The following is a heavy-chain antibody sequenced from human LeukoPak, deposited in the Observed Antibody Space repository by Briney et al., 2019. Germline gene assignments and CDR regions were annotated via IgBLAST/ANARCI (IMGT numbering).Heavy chain of an antibody. CDR2: INHSGSA. D-gene: IGHD2-15*01. CDR3: ARDGGDIVVVVAAMNWFDP. V-gene: IGHV4-34*01. CDR1: GGSFSGYY. Sequence: SETLSLTCAVYGGSFSGYYWSWIRQPPGKGLEWIGEINHSGSANYNPSLKSRVTISVDTSKNQFSLKLSSVTAADTAVYYCARDGGDIVVVVAAMNWFDPWGQGTLVTVSS. J-gene: IGHJ5*02.